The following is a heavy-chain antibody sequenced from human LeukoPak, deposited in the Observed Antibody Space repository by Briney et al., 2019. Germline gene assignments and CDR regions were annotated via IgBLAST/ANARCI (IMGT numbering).Heavy chain of an antibody. CDR3: ARDRPGGGINGMDV. CDR2: IWFDGSNK. J-gene: IGHJ6*02. D-gene: IGHD3-16*01. CDR1: GFIFSSHG. V-gene: IGHV3-33*01. Sequence: GGSLRLSCAASGFIFSSHGMHWVRQAPSKGLEWVAVIWFDGSNKYYADSVKGRFTISRDNSQNTLYLQMNSLRAEDTAIYYCARDRPGGGINGMDVWGQGTAVTVSS.